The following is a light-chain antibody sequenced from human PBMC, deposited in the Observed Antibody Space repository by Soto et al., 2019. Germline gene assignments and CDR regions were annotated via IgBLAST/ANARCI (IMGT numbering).Light chain of an antibody. J-gene: IGLJ1*01. Sequence: QSVLTQPPSVSGAPGQRVAISCTGSSSNIGAEYDVHWYQQLPGTAPKRLIYGDNNRPSGVPDRFSGSKSDTSASLDITGLQPEDEADYYCQSYDSSLTTFVFGTGTKVTVL. CDR2: GDN. CDR3: QSYDSSLTTFV. V-gene: IGLV1-40*01. CDR1: SSNIGAEYD.